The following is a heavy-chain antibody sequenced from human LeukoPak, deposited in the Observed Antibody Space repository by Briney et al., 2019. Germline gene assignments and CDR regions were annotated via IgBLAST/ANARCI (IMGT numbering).Heavy chain of an antibody. CDR1: GFTVSNNY. D-gene: IGHD2-21*02. Sequence: GGSLRLSCAASGFTVSNNYMSWVRQAPGKGLEWVSITYSDSSTNYADSVKGRFTISRDTSQNALSLQMNSLRAEDTAVYYCVRKNRDFNAAFDIWGQGTVVTVSS. CDR2: TYSDSST. CDR3: VRKNRDFNAAFDI. J-gene: IGHJ3*02. V-gene: IGHV3-53*01.